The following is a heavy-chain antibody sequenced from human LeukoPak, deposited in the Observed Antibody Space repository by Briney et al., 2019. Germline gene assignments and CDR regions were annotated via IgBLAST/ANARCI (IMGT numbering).Heavy chain of an antibody. V-gene: IGHV3-48*03. Sequence: GGSLRLSCAASGFTFSSYEMNWVRQAPGKGLEWVSYISNSGGSIYYTDSVKGRFTISRDNSKNTLYLQMNSLRAEDTAVYSCAKEAYYYDSRGYHNYYYYGMDVWGQGTTVTVSS. CDR3: AKEAYYYDSRGYHNYYYYGMDV. J-gene: IGHJ6*02. CDR2: ISNSGGSI. D-gene: IGHD3-22*01. CDR1: GFTFSSYE.